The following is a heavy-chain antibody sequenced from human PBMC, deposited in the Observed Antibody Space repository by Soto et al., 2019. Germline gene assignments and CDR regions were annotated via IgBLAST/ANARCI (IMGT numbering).Heavy chain of an antibody. V-gene: IGHV1-18*04. CDR1: GYTFTSYG. CDR2: ISAYNGNT. J-gene: IGHJ4*02. Sequence: EASVKVSCKASGYTFTSYGISWVRQAPGQGLEGMGWISAYNGNTNYAQKLQGRVTMTTDTSTSTAYMELRSLRSDDTAVYYCARDSGSYYNPFYFDYWGQGTLVTVSS. CDR3: ARDSGSYYNPFYFDY. D-gene: IGHD1-26*01.